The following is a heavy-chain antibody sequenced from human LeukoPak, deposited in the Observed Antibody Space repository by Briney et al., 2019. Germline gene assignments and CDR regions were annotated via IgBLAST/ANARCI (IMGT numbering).Heavy chain of an antibody. CDR3: ARGPSSSRIIDY. CDR1: GYTFTNFD. Sequence: ASVKVSCKASGYTFTNFDINWVRQATGQGLEWMGWMNPNSTNTVSAQKFQGRVTITRNTSISTAYMELSSLRSEDTAVYFCARGPSSSRIIDYWGQGTLVTVSS. J-gene: IGHJ4*02. CDR2: MNPNSTNT. V-gene: IGHV1-8*03. D-gene: IGHD6-6*01.